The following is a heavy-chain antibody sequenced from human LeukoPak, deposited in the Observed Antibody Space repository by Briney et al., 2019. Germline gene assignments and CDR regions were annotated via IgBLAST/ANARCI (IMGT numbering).Heavy chain of an antibody. J-gene: IGHJ6*03. Sequence: ASVKVSCKAPGYTFTSYGISWVRQAPGQGLEWMGWMNPNSGNTGSAQKFQGRVTMTRNTSINTAYMELSSLRSEDTAVYYCARGDFRGLGGSGSYYYYYYMDVWGKGTTVTISS. V-gene: IGHV1-8*02. D-gene: IGHD3-10*01. CDR3: ARGDFRGLGGSGSYYYYYYMDV. CDR1: GYTFTSYG. CDR2: MNPNSGNT.